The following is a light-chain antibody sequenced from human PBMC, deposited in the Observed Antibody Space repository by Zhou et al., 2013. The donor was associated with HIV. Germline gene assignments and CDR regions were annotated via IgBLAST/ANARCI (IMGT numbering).Light chain of an antibody. J-gene: IGKJ4*01. V-gene: IGKV3-11*01. Sequence: EIVLTQSPATLSLSPGERATLSCRASQSVSSYLAWYQQKPGQAPRLLIYDASNRATGIPARFSGSGSGTDFTLTISSLEPEDFAVYYCHQYGTSPPVTFGGGTKVEI. CDR3: HQYGTSPPVT. CDR2: DAS. CDR1: QSVSSY.